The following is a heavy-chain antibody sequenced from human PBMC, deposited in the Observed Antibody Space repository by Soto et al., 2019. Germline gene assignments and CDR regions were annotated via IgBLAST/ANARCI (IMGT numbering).Heavy chain of an antibody. CDR2: IFYTGNT. CDR3: ARSGHSFGGVV. J-gene: IGHJ4*02. D-gene: IGHD3-16*01. Sequence: SETLSLTCTVSGASMTDHYCSWIQQPPGKGLEYIGYIFYTGNTNYNSSCKSRVTMSIDMSRNQISLNLNSVTAADTAVDYCARSGHSFGGVVWGQGILVAVSS. CDR1: GASMTDHY. V-gene: IGHV4-59*11.